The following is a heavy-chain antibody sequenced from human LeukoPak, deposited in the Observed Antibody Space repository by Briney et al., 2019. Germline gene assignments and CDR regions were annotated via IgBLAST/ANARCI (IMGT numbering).Heavy chain of an antibody. J-gene: IGHJ5*02. D-gene: IGHD4-23*01. Sequence: GASVKVSCKASGYTFSDYFIHWVRQAPGQGLEWMGRINPYNGGTTYAQSFQGRVTLTRDTSITTVYFELTGLRSDDTAVYYCASLQGGNSDWLDPWGQGTLVTVSS. CDR2: INPYNGGT. CDR1: GYTFSDYF. V-gene: IGHV1-2*06. CDR3: ASLQGGNSDWLDP.